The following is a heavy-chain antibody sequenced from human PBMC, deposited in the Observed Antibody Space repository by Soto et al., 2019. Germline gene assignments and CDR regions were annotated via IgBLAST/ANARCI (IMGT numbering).Heavy chain of an antibody. D-gene: IGHD2-21*02. CDR3: ARDAGDPNTRYFDY. Sequence: QVQLVESGGGVVQPGRSLRLSCAASGFTFSSYAMHWVRQAPGKGLEWVAVISYDGSNKYYADSVKGRFTISRDNSKNKMYLQMNSLRAEDTAVYYCARDAGDPNTRYFDYWGQGTLVTVSS. J-gene: IGHJ4*02. CDR2: ISYDGSNK. CDR1: GFTFSSYA. V-gene: IGHV3-30-3*01.